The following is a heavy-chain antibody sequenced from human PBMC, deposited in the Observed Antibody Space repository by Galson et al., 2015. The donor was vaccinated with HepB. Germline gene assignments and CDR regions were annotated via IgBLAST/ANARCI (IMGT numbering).Heavy chain of an antibody. Sequence: SLRLSCAASGFSFSTYSMNWVRQAPGKGLEWVSYISSSSSYIYYADSVKGRFTISRDNAKKSLYLQTNSLRAEDTAVYYCSRGRANSSPDYWGQGTLVTVSS. CDR3: SRGRANSSPDY. V-gene: IGHV3-21*01. J-gene: IGHJ4*02. CDR1: GFSFSTYS. CDR2: ISSSSSYI. D-gene: IGHD6-13*01.